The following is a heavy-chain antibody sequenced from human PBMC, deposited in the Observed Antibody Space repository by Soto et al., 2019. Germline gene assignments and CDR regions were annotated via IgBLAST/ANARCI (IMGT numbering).Heavy chain of an antibody. CDR3: ASSGSPYDSSGYNDY. CDR2: IYPGDSDT. D-gene: IGHD3-22*01. V-gene: IGHV5-51*01. CDR1: GYSFTSYW. J-gene: IGHJ4*02. Sequence: GESLKISCKGSGYSFTSYWIGWVRQMPGKGLEWMGIIYPGDSDTRYSPSFQGQVTISADKSISTAYLQWSSLKASDTAMYYCASSGSPYDSSGYNDYWGQGTLVTVSS.